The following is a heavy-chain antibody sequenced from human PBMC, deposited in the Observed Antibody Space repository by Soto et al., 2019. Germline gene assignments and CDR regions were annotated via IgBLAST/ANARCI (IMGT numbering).Heavy chain of an antibody. CDR2: IHHSGST. Sequence: SETLSLTCTAYGESFNDYYWSWIRQPPGKGLEWIGEIHHSGSTNYNPSLKSRVTFSIDTSKRQFSLKVRSVTAADTAVYYCARGKRGSSWYRGEEKYYYYGMDVWGQGTPVTVSS. CDR3: ARGKRGSSWYRGEEKYYYYGMDV. CDR1: GESFNDYY. V-gene: IGHV4-34*01. D-gene: IGHD6-13*01. J-gene: IGHJ6*02.